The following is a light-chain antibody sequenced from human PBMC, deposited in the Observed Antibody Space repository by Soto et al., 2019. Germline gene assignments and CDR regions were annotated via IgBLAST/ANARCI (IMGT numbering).Light chain of an antibody. V-gene: IGKV3-20*01. Sequence: EIVLTQSPGTLSLSPGERVTLSCRASRSVSSNLAWYQQKPGQAPRLLIYGASNRATGIPDRFSGSGSGTDFTLTISRLEPEDFAVYYCQQYGSSGTFGQGTKVDIK. CDR3: QQYGSSGT. CDR2: GAS. CDR1: RSVSSN. J-gene: IGKJ1*01.